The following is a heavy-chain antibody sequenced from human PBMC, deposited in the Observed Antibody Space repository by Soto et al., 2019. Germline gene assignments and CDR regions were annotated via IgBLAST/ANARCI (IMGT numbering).Heavy chain of an antibody. CDR3: ARHYTPWRYDRGPVAYGMDV. J-gene: IGHJ6*02. V-gene: IGHV3-30-3*01. Sequence: PGGSLRLSCAASGFTFSSYAMHWVRQAPGKGLEWVAVISYDGSNKYYADSVKGRFTISRDNSKNTLYLQMNSLRAEDTAVYYCARHYTPWRYDRGPVAYGMDVWGQGTTVTVSS. D-gene: IGHD3-3*01. CDR1: GFTFSSYA. CDR2: ISYDGSNK.